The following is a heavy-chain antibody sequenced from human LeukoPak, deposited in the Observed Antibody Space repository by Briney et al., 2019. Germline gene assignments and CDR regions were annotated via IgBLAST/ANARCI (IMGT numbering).Heavy chain of an antibody. V-gene: IGHV1-8*01. Sequence: GASVKVSCKASGYSFTRCDINWVRQATGQGLEWMGWMDPNSGNTGYAEKFQGRVTMTRDTSKNTAYLELSGLRSEDTAIYYCARVPLDYWGQGTLVTVSS. CDR1: GYSFTRCD. J-gene: IGHJ4*02. CDR3: ARVPLDY. CDR2: MDPNSGNT.